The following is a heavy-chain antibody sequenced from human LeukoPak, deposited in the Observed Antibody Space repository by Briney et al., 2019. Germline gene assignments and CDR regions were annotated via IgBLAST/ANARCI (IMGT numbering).Heavy chain of an antibody. D-gene: IGHD3-10*01. V-gene: IGHV3-23*01. Sequence: GESLRLSRAASGFTFSRYAMSWVRQAPGKGLEWVSAISGSGNATYYADSAKGRFTISRDNSKNTLYLQMNSLRAEDTAVYYCVKDPPITMVRGVIIDFDYWGQGTLVTVSS. CDR2: ISGSGNAT. J-gene: IGHJ4*02. CDR3: VKDPPITMVRGVIIDFDY. CDR1: GFTFSRYA.